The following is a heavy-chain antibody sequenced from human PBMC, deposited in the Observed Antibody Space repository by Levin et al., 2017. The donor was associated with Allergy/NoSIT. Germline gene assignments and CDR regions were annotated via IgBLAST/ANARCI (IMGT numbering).Heavy chain of an antibody. Sequence: ESLKISCTVSGGFISSSSYYWGWIRQPPGKGLEWIGSIYYSGSTYYNPSLKSRVTISVDTSKNQFSLKLSSVTAADTAVYYCARHDHYYYYMDVWGKGTTVTVSS. V-gene: IGHV4-39*01. CDR1: GGFISSSSYY. J-gene: IGHJ6*03. CDR3: ARHDHYYYYMDV. CDR2: IYYSGST.